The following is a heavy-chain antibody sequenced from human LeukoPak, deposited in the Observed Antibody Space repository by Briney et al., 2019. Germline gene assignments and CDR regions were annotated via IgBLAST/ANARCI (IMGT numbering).Heavy chain of an antibody. Sequence: ASVKVSCKASGYTFTSYDINWVRQATGQGLEWMGWMNPNRGNTGYAQKFQGRVTMTRNTSISTAYMELSSLRSEDTAVYYCARAPYYDILGAYYYYGMDVWGQGTTVTVSS. CDR1: GYTFTSYD. CDR2: MNPNRGNT. CDR3: ARAPYYDILGAYYYYGMDV. D-gene: IGHD3-9*01. V-gene: IGHV1-8*01. J-gene: IGHJ6*02.